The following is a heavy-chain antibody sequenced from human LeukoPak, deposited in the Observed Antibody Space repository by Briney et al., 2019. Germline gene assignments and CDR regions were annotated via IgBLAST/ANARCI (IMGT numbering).Heavy chain of an antibody. CDR2: IYSGGST. V-gene: IGHV3-66*01. CDR1: GFTVSNNY. Sequence: GRSLRLSCAASGFTVSNNYMYWVRQAPGKGLEWVSVIYSGGSTYHADSVKGRFTISRDNSKNTLYLQMNSLRAEDTAVYYCARDSTYYLRYGYFDSWGQGILVTVSS. J-gene: IGHJ4*02. D-gene: IGHD3-22*01. CDR3: ARDSTYYLRYGYFDS.